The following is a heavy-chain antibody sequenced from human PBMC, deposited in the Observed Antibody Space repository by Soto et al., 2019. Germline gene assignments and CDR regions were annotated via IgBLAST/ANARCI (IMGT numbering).Heavy chain of an antibody. CDR3: ARDGRFGEFDY. D-gene: IGHD3-10*01. CDR2: IKQDGSEK. Sequence: GGSLRLSCAASGFTFSSYWMSWVRQAPGKGLEWVANIKQDGSEKYYVDSVKGRFTISRDNAKNSLYLQMNTLRADDTAVYYCARDGRFGEFDYWGQGTLVTVSS. J-gene: IGHJ4*02. V-gene: IGHV3-7*01. CDR1: GFTFSSYW.